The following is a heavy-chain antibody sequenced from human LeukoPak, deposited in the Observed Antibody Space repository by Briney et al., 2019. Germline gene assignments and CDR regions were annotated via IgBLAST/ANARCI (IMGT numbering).Heavy chain of an antibody. V-gene: IGHV4-59*08. CDR3: ARHQAYYDFWSGYRLYGMDV. Sequence: YWSXXRXXXGKGLEXMGDIYYSGSTNYNPSLKSRVTISVDTSKDQFSLKLSSVTAADTAVYYCARHQAYYDFWSGYRLYGMDVWGQGTTVTVSS. D-gene: IGHD3-3*01. J-gene: IGHJ6*02. CDR1: Y. CDR2: IYYSGST.